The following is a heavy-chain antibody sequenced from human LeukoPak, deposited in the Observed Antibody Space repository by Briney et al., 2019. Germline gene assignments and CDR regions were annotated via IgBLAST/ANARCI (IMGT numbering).Heavy chain of an antibody. CDR3: ATFVSIAAAVIGQAFDY. V-gene: IGHV1-24*01. Sequence: ASVKVSCKVSGYTLTELSMHWVRQAPGKGLEWMGGFDPEDGETIYAQKFQGGVTMTEDTSTDTAYMELSSLRSEDTAVYYCATFVSIAAAVIGQAFDYWGQGTLVTVSS. CDR1: GYTLTELS. D-gene: IGHD6-13*01. CDR2: FDPEDGET. J-gene: IGHJ4*02.